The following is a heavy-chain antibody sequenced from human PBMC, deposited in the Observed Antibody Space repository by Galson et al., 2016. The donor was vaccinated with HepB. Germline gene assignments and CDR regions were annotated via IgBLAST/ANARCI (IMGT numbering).Heavy chain of an antibody. J-gene: IGHJ6*02. D-gene: IGHD3-3*01. CDR3: ARPPLRFVELYYYGMDV. Sequence: SLRLSCAASGFTFSNSIMNWVRQAPGKGLEWVSYISSSGTTIYYADSVKGRFTISRDNAKNSLYLQMNSLRDEDAAVYFCARPPLRFVELYYYGMDVWGQGTTVTVSS. CDR1: GFTFSNSI. CDR2: ISSSGTTI. V-gene: IGHV3-48*02.